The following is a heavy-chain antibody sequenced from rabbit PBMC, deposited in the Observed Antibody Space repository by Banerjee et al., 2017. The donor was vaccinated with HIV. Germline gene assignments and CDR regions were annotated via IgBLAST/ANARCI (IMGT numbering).Heavy chain of an antibody. CDR1: GFSFSSRYD. J-gene: IGHJ4*01. Sequence: QEQLVESGGGLVKPGASLTLTCTASGFSFSSRYDMCWVRQAPGKGLEWIACVYAGSSGSTDYASWAKGRFTISKTSSTTVTLQMTSLTASDTATYFCAREKNSYDDYGDYYLWGQGTLVTVS. D-gene: IGHD2-1*01. CDR3: AREKNSYDDYGDYYL. V-gene: IGHV1S45*01. CDR2: VYAGSSGST.